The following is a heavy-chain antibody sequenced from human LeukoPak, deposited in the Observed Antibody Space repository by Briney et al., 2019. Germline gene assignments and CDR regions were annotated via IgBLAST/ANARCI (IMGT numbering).Heavy chain of an antibody. Sequence: QSGGSLRLSCAASGFTFSGSAMHWVRQASGKGLEWVGRIRSKANSYATAYAASVKGRFTISRDDSKNTAYLQMNSLKTEDTAVYYCTRHTITMVRGVISPYYYYYMDVWGKGTTVTVSS. CDR3: TRHTITMVRGVISPYYYYYMDV. V-gene: IGHV3-73*01. D-gene: IGHD3-10*01. J-gene: IGHJ6*03. CDR1: GFTFSGSA. CDR2: IRSKANSYAT.